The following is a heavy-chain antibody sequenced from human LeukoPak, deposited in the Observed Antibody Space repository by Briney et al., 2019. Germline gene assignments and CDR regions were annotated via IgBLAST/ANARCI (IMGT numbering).Heavy chain of an antibody. V-gene: IGHV4-31*03. CDR1: GGSISSGGYY. D-gene: IGHD6-13*01. J-gene: IGHJ5*02. CDR2: IYYSGST. CDR3: ARGVAAAGRWRVGWFDP. Sequence: PSETLSLTCTVSGGSISSGGYYWSWIRQHPGKGLEWIGYIYYSGSTYYNPSLKSRVTISVDTSKNQFSLKLSSVTAADTAEYYCARGVAAAGRWRVGWFDPWGQGTLVTVSS.